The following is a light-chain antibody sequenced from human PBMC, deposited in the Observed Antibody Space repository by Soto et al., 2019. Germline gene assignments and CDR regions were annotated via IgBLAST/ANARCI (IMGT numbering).Light chain of an antibody. V-gene: IGKV3D-15*01. Sequence: EIVWTQTPRTRAVSPGERATLSCRASQSVSRNLAWYQQKPGQAPRLLIYDASTRATGTPARFSGSGYGTKFNLSMSSLQSDDSAVHNCERHNKWAVRVGQGTRLEIK. CDR2: DAS. CDR1: QSVSRN. CDR3: ERHNKWAVR. J-gene: IGKJ5*01.